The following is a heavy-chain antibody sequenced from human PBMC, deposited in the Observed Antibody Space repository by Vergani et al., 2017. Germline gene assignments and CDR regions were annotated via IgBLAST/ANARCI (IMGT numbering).Heavy chain of an antibody. CDR1: GFTFQAFA. V-gene: IGHV3-9*01. CDR2: IDRNYGVK. D-gene: IGHD3-16*01. J-gene: IGHJ4*02. Sequence: VEAGGGLVQPGGSLRLSCTASGFTFQAFAFHWVRQVSGRGLEWVSGIDRNYGVKNGNSFEGRFSISRDNAKKAVFLQMNNLRHEDTALYFCVKDNDYDADGPFDLWGQGTRVTVSS. CDR3: VKDNDYDADGPFDL.